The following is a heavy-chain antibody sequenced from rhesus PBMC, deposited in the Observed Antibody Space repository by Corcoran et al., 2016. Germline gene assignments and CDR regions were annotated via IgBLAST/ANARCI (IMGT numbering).Heavy chain of an antibody. Sequence: QVQLQESGPGQVKPSETLSLTCAVSGYPISSGYHWGCLGQTTRKGLEYIGYISCSSGITYYNPFLKSRVTISKDTSKNQFSLKLSSVTAADTAVYYCARCIAAAGTIDYWGQGVLVTVSS. CDR2: ISCSSGIT. CDR1: GYPISSGYH. D-gene: IGHD6-31*01. CDR3: ARCIAAAGTIDY. J-gene: IGHJ4*01. V-gene: IGHV4-99*01.